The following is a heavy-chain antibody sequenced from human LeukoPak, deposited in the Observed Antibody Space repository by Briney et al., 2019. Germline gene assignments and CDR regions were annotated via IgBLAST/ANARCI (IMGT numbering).Heavy chain of an antibody. V-gene: IGHV3-9*01. D-gene: IGHD3-10*01. CDR3: AKDRYGSTKYYFDY. Sequence: GGSLRLSCAASGFTFSSYSMNWVRQAPGKGLEWVSGISWNSGSIGYADSVKGRFTISRDNAKNSLYLQMNSLRAEDTALYYCAKDRYGSTKYYFDYWGQGTLVTVSS. J-gene: IGHJ4*02. CDR2: ISWNSGSI. CDR1: GFTFSSYS.